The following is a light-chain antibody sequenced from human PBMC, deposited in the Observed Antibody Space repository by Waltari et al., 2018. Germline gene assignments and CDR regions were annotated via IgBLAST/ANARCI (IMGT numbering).Light chain of an antibody. CDR2: WAS. CDR3: QQYYTTPWT. Sequence: DIVMTQSPDSLAVSLGERASINCRSSQNVLYTSNNNNDLSWHQQKPGQPPQLLIYWASTRESGVPDRFSGSGSGTDFTLTISSLQAEDVAIYYCQQYYTTPWTFGQGTKVEIK. CDR1: QNVLYTSNNNND. J-gene: IGKJ1*01. V-gene: IGKV4-1*01.